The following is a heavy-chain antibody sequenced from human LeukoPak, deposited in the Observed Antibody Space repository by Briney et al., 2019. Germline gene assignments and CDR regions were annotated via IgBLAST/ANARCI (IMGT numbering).Heavy chain of an antibody. CDR3: ARGYCSSTSCYGLDY. D-gene: IGHD2-2*01. J-gene: IGHJ4*02. CDR2: IYPGDSDT. V-gene: IGHV5-51*01. CDR1: GYSFTSYW. Sequence: GESLKISCKGSGYSFTSYWTGWVRQMPGKGLEWMGIIYPGDSDTRYSPSFQGQVTISADKSISTAYLQWSSLKASDTAMYYCARGYCSSTSCYGLDYWGQGTLVTVSS.